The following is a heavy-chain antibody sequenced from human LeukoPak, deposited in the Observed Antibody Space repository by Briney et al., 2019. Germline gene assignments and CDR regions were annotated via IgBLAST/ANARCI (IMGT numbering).Heavy chain of an antibody. D-gene: IGHD1-7*01. J-gene: IGHJ6*03. Sequence: SGESLRLSCAASGFTFSNAWTSWVRQAPGKGLEWVGRIKSKTDGGTTDYAAPVKGRFTISRDDSKNTLYLQMNSLKTEDTAVYYCTTVRDTSNWNYPAFYYYYYMDVWGKGTTVTVSS. CDR2: IKSKTDGGTT. V-gene: IGHV3-15*01. CDR1: GFTFSNAW. CDR3: TTVRDTSNWNYPAFYYYYYMDV.